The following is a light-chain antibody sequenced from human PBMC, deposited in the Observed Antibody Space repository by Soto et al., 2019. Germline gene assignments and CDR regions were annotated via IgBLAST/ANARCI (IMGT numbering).Light chain of an antibody. J-gene: IGKJ1*01. CDR3: QHYGNSLTWT. CDR1: QSISSSH. CDR2: ATF. Sequence: VLTQSPCTLSLSPGDRATFSCKASQSISSSHLAWYQQKPGQAPRLLLYATFSRATGISDRFSGRGSGTGFTLTINSLEQEDFAVHYCQHYGNSLTWTFGQGTKVDIK. V-gene: IGKV3-20*01.